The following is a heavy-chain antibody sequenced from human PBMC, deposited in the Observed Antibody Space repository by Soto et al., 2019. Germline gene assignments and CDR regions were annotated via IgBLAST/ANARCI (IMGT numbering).Heavy chain of an antibody. CDR3: ARDCSSTSCYYDAFDI. Sequence: GGSLRLSCAASGFIFDDYAMHWVRQAPGRGLQWVSGISWNSGSIGYADSVKGRFTISRDNAKNSLYLQMNSLRAEDTAVYYCARDCSSTSCYYDAFDIWGQGTMVTVSS. CDR2: ISWNSGSI. CDR1: GFIFDDYA. V-gene: IGHV3-9*01. D-gene: IGHD2-2*01. J-gene: IGHJ3*02.